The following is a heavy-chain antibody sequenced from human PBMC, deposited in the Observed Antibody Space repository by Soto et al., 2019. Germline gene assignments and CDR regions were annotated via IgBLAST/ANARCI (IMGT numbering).Heavy chain of an antibody. D-gene: IGHD3-3*01. Sequence: VSVKVSCKASGYTFTSYFMHWVRQAPGQGLEWMGIINPSSGSTNYAQKFQGRVTMTRDTSTSTVYMELSSLRSEDTAVYYCAAWKSLVNDNFWSGPFDYWGQGTLVTVSS. J-gene: IGHJ4*02. CDR1: GYTFTSYF. CDR3: AAWKSLVNDNFWSGPFDY. V-gene: IGHV1-46*01. CDR2: INPSSGST.